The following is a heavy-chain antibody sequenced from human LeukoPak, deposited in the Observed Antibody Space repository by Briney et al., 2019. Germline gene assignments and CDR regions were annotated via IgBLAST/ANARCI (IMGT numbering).Heavy chain of an antibody. V-gene: IGHV1-18*01. CDR1: GYTFTSYG. D-gene: IGHD4-11*01. Sequence: VASVKVSCKASGYTFTSYGISWVRQAPGQGLEWMGWISAYNGNTNYAQKLQGRVTMTTDTSTSTAYMELRSLRSDDTAVYYCARGASKPLTVTTRGFDYWGQGTLVTVSS. J-gene: IGHJ4*02. CDR2: ISAYNGNT. CDR3: ARGASKPLTVTTRGFDY.